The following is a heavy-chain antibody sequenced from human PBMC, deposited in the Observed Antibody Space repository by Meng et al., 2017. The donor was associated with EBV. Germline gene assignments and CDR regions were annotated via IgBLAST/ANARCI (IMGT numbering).Heavy chain of an antibody. J-gene: IGHJ4*02. CDR3: AREGVGYYDSSGLSSYFDY. Sequence: GQLGEFGYELKKPGDSVKVSCKASGYTFTSYAMNWVRQAPGQGLEWMGWINTNTGNPTYAQGFTGRFVFSLDTSVSTAYLQISSLKAEDTAVYYCAREGVGYYDSSGLSSYFDYWGQGTLVTVSS. CDR2: INTNTGNP. D-gene: IGHD3-22*01. CDR1: GYTFTSYA. V-gene: IGHV7-4-1*02.